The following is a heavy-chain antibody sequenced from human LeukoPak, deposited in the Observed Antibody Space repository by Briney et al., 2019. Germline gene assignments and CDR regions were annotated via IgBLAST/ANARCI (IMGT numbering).Heavy chain of an antibody. J-gene: IGHJ6*03. CDR1: GFTFNSHT. CDR2: ISGSGYIT. V-gene: IGHV3-23*01. D-gene: IGHD5-12*01. Sequence: PGRCLSLSCAAYGFTFNSHTMAWVSQAPGKGLEWVLCISGSGYITFYTDSVKGRFTISRDNSKNTMYLQINRLRVEDTAVYYCAKMRGYDVHYYMDVWGKGTTVTVSS. CDR3: AKMRGYDVHYYMDV.